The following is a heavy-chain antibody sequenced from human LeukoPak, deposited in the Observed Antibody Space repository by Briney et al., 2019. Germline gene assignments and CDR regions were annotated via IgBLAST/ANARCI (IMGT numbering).Heavy chain of an antibody. J-gene: IGHJ6*02. D-gene: IGHD6-19*01. CDR3: ARGGFIAVEWNYYYGMDV. Sequence: SETLSLTCTVSGGSISSYYWSWIRQPPGKGLEWIGYIYYSGSTNYNPSLKSRVTISVDTSKNQFSLKLSSVTAADTAVYYCARGGFIAVEWNYYYGMDVWGQGTTVTVSS. CDR2: IYYSGST. V-gene: IGHV4-59*08. CDR1: GGSISSYY.